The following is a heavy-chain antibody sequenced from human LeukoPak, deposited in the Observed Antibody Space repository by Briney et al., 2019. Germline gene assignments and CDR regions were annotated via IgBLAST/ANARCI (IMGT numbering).Heavy chain of an antibody. V-gene: IGHV4-39*01. J-gene: IGHJ4*02. Sequence: SETLSLTGTVSGGSISSSSYYWGWIRHPPGKGLEWIGSIYYSGSTYYNPSLKSRVTISVDTSKNQFSLKLSSVTAADTAVYYCARSRGYSFLSSRWGQGTLVTVSS. CDR1: GGSISSSSYY. CDR2: IYYSGST. CDR3: ARSRGYSFLSSR. D-gene: IGHD5-18*01.